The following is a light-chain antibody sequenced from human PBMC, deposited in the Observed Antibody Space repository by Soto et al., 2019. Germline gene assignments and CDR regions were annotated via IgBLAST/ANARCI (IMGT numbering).Light chain of an antibody. J-gene: IGLJ2*01. CDR2: KDN. CDR3: QMWDGSTVI. CDR1: NIRTKD. V-gene: IGLV3-9*01. Sequence: SYELTQPLSVSVAPGQTARITCGGINIRTKDVNWYHQRPGQAPGLVIYKDNNRPSGILERFSGSKSGNTATLTISRAQAGDEGDYYCQMWDGSTVIFGGGTKLTVL.